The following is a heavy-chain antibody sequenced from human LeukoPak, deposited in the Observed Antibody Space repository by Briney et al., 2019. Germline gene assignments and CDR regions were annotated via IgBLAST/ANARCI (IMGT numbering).Heavy chain of an antibody. V-gene: IGHV3-53*01. J-gene: IGHJ6*03. CDR3: ARDFEGVHRTTNSYTYYYYMDV. CDR2: IYGGST. CDR1: GFTVSDNY. Sequence: GGSLRLSCAASGFTVSDNYMTWVRQAPGKGLGWVSIIYGGSTYYADSVKGRFTISRDNSKNTVYLQMNSLRAEDTAVYYCARDFEGVHRTTNSYTYYYYMDVWGKGTTVIVSS. D-gene: IGHD2/OR15-2a*01.